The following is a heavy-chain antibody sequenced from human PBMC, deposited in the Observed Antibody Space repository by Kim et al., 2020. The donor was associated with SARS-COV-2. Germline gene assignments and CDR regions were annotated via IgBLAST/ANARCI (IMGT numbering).Heavy chain of an antibody. CDR1: GGSISSSSHY. CDR3: ARQRGLSRACRITMVRGVANWFAA. D-gene: IGHD3-10*01. J-gene: IGHJ5*02. CDR2: IYYSGST. Sequence: SETLSLTCTVSGGSISSSSHYWGWIRQPPGKGLEWIGIIYYSGSTYYNPSLKSRVTISVDTSKNQFSLKLSSVTAADTAVNYCARQRGLSRACRITMVRGVANWFAAWGQGTLVTVSS. V-gene: IGHV4-39*01.